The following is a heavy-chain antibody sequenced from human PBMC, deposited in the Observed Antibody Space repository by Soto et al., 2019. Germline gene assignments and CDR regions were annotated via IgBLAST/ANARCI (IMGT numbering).Heavy chain of an antibody. D-gene: IGHD2-2*01. Sequence: LESGGGLAQPGGSLRLSCAASGFTSSTYAMSWVRQAPGKGLEWVSGISAGGGNTFYADSVRGRFTISRDNSKNTLDLQMSSLRAEDAALYFCVKHSEYQLLSWFDPWGQGTLVTVSS. J-gene: IGHJ5*02. CDR1: GFTSSTYA. V-gene: IGHV3-23*01. CDR3: VKHSEYQLLSWFDP. CDR2: ISAGGGNT.